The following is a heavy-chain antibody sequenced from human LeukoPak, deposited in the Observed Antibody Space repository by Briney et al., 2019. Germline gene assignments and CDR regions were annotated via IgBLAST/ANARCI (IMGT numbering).Heavy chain of an antibody. J-gene: IGHJ4*02. CDR3: AKELDTMFFDY. CDR2: AGWAGGTT. D-gene: IGHD3-10*02. CDR1: GFNFDRYT. V-gene: IGHV3-43*01. Sequence: GGSLRLSCATSGFNFDRYTIHWVRQAPGQGLEWVSLAGWAGGTTFYSDSVRGRFTISRDSGRKSVYLQMNSLTTDDTAFYFCAKELDTMFFDYWGQGALVTVSS.